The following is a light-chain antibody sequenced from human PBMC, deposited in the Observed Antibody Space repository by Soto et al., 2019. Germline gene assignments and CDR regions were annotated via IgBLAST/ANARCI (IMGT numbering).Light chain of an antibody. V-gene: IGLV2-14*01. Sequence: QSALTQPASVSGSPGQSITISCTGTTSGVGGYNYVSWYQQHPGKAPKLMIYDVSNRPSGVSNRFSGSKSGNTASLTISGLQADEEADYYCSSYTSSSTRVFGGGTKLTVL. CDR2: DVS. J-gene: IGLJ2*01. CDR1: TSGVGGYNY. CDR3: SSYTSSSTRV.